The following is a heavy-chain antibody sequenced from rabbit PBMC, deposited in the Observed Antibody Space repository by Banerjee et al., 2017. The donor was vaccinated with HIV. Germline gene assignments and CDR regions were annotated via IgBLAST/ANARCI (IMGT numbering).Heavy chain of an antibody. V-gene: IGHV1S45*01. CDR1: GFTLINYW. CDR3: ARDLAGVIGWNFDL. D-gene: IGHD4-1*01. Sequence: QEQLEESGGDLVKPGASLTLTCKTSGFTLINYWICWVRQAPGKGLEWIACICLGSGVTHYASWAKGRFTISRTSSTTVALQMTSLTAADTASYFCARDLAGVIGWNFDLWGQGTLVTVS. J-gene: IGHJ4*01. CDR2: ICLGSGVT.